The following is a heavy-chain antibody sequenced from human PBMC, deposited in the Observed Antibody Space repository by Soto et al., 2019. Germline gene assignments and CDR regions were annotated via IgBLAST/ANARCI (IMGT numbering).Heavy chain of an antibody. CDR3: ARDSEGYRHGPYYCMDV. V-gene: IGHV1-69*06. J-gene: IGHJ6*02. CDR2: IIPIFGTA. D-gene: IGHD5-18*01. CDR1: AGTFSSYA. Sequence: SVKVSCNASAGTFSSYAISWVRQAPGHGLEWMVGIIPIFGTANYAQKFQGRVTITADKSTSTVYMELSSLSSEDTAVYYCARDSEGYRHGPYYCMDVWGQGTTLTVSS.